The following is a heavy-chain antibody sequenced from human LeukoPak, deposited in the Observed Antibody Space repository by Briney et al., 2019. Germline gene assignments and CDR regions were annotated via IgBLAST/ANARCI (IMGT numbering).Heavy chain of an antibody. V-gene: IGHV1-18*01. D-gene: IGHD6-19*01. CDR2: ISAYNGNT. CDR3: ARVIMAGRFCDF. J-gene: IGHJ4*02. CDR1: GGTFSSYA. Sequence: ASVKVSCKASGGTFSSYAISWVRQATGQGLEWMGWISAYNGNTNYAQKLQGRVTMTTDTSTSTAYMELRSLRSDDTAVYYCARVIMAGRFCDFWGQGTLVTVSS.